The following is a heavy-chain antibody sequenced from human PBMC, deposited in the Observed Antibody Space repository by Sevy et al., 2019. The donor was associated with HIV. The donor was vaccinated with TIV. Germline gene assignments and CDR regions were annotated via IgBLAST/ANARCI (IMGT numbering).Heavy chain of an antibody. CDR1: GFTFSSYW. CDR3: ARDPFSKADY. Sequence: GGSLRLSCAGSGFTFSSYWMSWVRQAPGKGLEWVANINQDGSGKYYVDSVKGRFTISRDNAKNSLYLQMNSLRAEDTAVYYCARDPFSKADYWGQGTLVTVSS. J-gene: IGHJ4*02. D-gene: IGHD4-4*01. V-gene: IGHV3-7*01. CDR2: INQDGSGK.